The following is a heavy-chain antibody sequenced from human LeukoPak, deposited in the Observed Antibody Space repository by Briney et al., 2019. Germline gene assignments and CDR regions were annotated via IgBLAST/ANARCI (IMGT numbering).Heavy chain of an antibody. D-gene: IGHD2-2*01. CDR3: ARVPPSAHQLLSSDY. CDR1: GYTFTNYG. CDR2: ISANNGET. Sequence: VASVKVSCKASGYTFTNYGITWVRQAPGQGLEWMAWISANNGETRYAQNLHDRVTMTTGTFTSTAYMELRSLRSDDTAVYYCARVPPSAHQLLSSDYWGQGTQVTVSS. V-gene: IGHV1-18*04. J-gene: IGHJ4*02.